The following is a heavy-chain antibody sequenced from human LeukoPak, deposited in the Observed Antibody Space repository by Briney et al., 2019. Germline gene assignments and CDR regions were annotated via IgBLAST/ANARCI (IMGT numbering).Heavy chain of an antibody. CDR1: GYTFTSYA. J-gene: IGHJ4*02. Sequence: ASVKVSCKASGYTFTSYAMHWVRQAPGQRPEWMGWINAGNGNTKYSQKFQGRVTITRDTSASTAYMELSSLRSEDTAVYYCASHISSGWQMPDFWGQGTLVTVSS. CDR2: INAGNGNT. D-gene: IGHD6-19*01. CDR3: ASHISSGWQMPDF. V-gene: IGHV1-3*01.